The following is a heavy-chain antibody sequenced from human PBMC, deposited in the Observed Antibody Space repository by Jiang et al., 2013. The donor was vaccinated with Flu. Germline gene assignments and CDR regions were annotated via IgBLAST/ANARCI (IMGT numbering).Heavy chain of an antibody. J-gene: IGHJ3*02. CDR2: TYYRSKWYN. Sequence: RTYYRSKWYNDYAVSVKSRITINPDTSKNQFSLQLNSVAPEDTAVYYCARAVGYSSGWDAFDIWGQGTMVTVAS. D-gene: IGHD6-19*01. V-gene: IGHV6-1*01. CDR3: ARAVGYSSGWDAFDI.